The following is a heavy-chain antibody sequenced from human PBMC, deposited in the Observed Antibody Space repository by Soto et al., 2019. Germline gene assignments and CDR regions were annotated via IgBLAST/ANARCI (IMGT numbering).Heavy chain of an antibody. V-gene: IGHV1-69*12. J-gene: IGHJ6*02. Sequence: QVQVEQSGAEVKKPGSSVKVSCKASGGTFSTAAISWVRQAPGQGLEWMGGIMPIFRTADYAQKFQGRVTITADESTTTAYLELRSLRSEDTAVYYCASDKDRPQLGGNYYYIMDVWGQGTTVTVSS. CDR1: GGTFSTAA. CDR3: ASDKDRPQLGGNYYYIMDV. D-gene: IGHD3-3*02. CDR2: IMPIFRTA.